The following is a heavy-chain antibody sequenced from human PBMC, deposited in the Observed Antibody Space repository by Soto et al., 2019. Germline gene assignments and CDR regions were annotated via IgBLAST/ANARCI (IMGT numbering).Heavy chain of an antibody. CDR3: AGDSSGTDWFDP. V-gene: IGHV1-69*06. CDR1: GGTFSSYA. CDR2: IIPIFGTA. D-gene: IGHD3-22*01. J-gene: IGHJ5*02. Sequence: QVQLVQSGAEVKKPGSSVKVSCKASGGTFSSYAISWVRQAPGQGLEWMGGIIPIFGTASYAQKFQGRDTITADKSTSTAYMELSSLRSEDTAVYYCAGDSSGTDWFDPWGQGTLVTVSS.